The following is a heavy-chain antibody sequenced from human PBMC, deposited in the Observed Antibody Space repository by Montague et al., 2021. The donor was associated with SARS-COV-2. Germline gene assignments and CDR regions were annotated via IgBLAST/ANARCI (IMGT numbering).Heavy chain of an antibody. J-gene: IGHJ4*02. CDR3: ASQVPDFWSGIDY. D-gene: IGHD3-3*01. Sequence: SETLSLTCTVSGGSISSYYWSWIRQPPGKGLEWIGYIYYSGRTNSNPSLRSRVTISVDTSKNQFSLKLSSVTAADTAVYYCASQVPDFWSGIDYWGQGTLVTVSS. CDR2: IYYSGRT. V-gene: IGHV4-59*01. CDR1: GGSISSYY.